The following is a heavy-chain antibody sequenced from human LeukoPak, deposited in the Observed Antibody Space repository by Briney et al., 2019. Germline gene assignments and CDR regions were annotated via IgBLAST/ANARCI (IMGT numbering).Heavy chain of an antibody. Sequence: GGSLRLSCAASGFTFSSYNMNWVRQAPGKGLEWVSSISSSSSYIYYADSVKGRFTISRDNAKNSLYLQMNSLRAEDTAVYYCARDLSYSGGDAMGDIWGQGTMATVSS. CDR1: GFTFSSYN. D-gene: IGHD2-21*01. CDR3: ARDLSYSGGDAMGDI. J-gene: IGHJ3*02. CDR2: ISSSSSYI. V-gene: IGHV3-21*01.